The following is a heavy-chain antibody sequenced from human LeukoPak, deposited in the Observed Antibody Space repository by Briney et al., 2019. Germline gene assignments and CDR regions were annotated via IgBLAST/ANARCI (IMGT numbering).Heavy chain of an antibody. V-gene: IGHV1-69*06. J-gene: IGHJ5*02. CDR3: ATSRRIHGSGLAVRYSWLDP. CDR2: IIPIFGTA. D-gene: IGHD3-10*01. Sequence: SVKVSCKASGGTFSSYAISWVRQAPGQGLEWMGGIIPIFGTANYAQKFQGRVTITADKSTSTAYMELSSLRSEDTAVYFCATSRRIHGSGLAVRYSWLDPWGPGTLVTVSS. CDR1: GGTFSSYA.